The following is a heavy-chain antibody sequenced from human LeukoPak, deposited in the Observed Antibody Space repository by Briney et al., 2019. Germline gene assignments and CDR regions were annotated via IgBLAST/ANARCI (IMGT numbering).Heavy chain of an antibody. V-gene: IGHV3-66*01. J-gene: IGHJ6*02. CDR2: IYSGGST. Sequence: GGSLRLSCAASGFTVSSNYMSWVRQAPGKGLEWVSVIYSGGSTYYADSVKGRFTISRDNSKNTLYLQMNSLRAEDTAVYYCARSAYDYYGMDVWGQGTTVTDSS. CDR1: GFTVSSNY. CDR3: ARSAYDYYGMDV.